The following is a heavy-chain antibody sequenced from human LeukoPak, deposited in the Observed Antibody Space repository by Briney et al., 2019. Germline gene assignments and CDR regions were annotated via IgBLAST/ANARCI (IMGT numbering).Heavy chain of an antibody. CDR3: ARDRYYDFWSGYYWDPYYYGMDV. CDR1: GYTFTSYD. J-gene: IGHJ6*02. V-gene: IGHV1-8*01. Sequence: ASVKVSCKASGYTFTSYDINWVRQATGQGLEWMGWMNPNSGNTGYAQKFQGRVTMTRDTSTSTVYMELSSLRSEDTAVYYCARDRYYDFWSGYYWDPYYYGMDVWGQGTTVTVSS. D-gene: IGHD3-3*01. CDR2: MNPNSGNT.